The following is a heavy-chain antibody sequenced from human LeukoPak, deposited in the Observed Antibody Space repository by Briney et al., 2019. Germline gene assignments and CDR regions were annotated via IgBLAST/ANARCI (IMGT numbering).Heavy chain of an antibody. V-gene: IGHV4-4*08. Sequence: SETLSLTCTVSGDSIRGYYWGWIRLPPGKGLEWIGHIYSSGSTFYNPSLKSRVTISVDTPKNQFSLKLTSVTAADTAVYYCARRSDILSYAFDIWGQGTMVTVSS. CDR1: GDSIRGYY. D-gene: IGHD3-9*01. CDR3: ARRSDILSYAFDI. J-gene: IGHJ3*02. CDR2: IYSSGST.